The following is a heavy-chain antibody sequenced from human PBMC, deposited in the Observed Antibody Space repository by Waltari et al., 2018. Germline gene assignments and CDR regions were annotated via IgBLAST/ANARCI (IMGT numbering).Heavy chain of an antibody. CDR3: TSGVISSGPTHFVP. CDR2: LDPVAGDI. D-gene: IGHD2-8*01. J-gene: IGHJ5*02. Sequence: EVQLQQSGAEVKNPGATVRISCQASTYTFRNFYIHWVRSAPGRGFEWLGRLDPVAGDIIYGKQVKCRVTITAGTARDPAYIVLRSLESDNPALYFCTSGVISSGPTHFVPWGQGTLLTVSS. V-gene: IGHV1-69-2*01. CDR1: TYTFRNFY.